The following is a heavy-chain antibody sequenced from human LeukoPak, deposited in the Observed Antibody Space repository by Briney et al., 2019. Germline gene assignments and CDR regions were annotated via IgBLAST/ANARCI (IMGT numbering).Heavy chain of an antibody. CDR3: AVRIAAARLGNWFDP. CDR2: ISAYNDGNT. Sequence: ASVKVSCKASGYTFTNYGINWVRQAPGQGLEWMGWISAYNDGNTNYAQKFQGRVTMTRNTSISTAYMELSSLRSEDTAVYYCAVRIAAARLGNWFDPWGQGTLVTVSS. CDR1: GYTFTNYG. D-gene: IGHD6-13*01. J-gene: IGHJ5*02. V-gene: IGHV1-18*01.